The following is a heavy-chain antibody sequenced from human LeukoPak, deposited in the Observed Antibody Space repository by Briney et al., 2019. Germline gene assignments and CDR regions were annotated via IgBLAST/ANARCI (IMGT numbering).Heavy chain of an antibody. Sequence: GGSLRLSCAASGFTFSSYGMHWVRQAPDKGLEGVAVIWYDGSNKYYADSVKGRFTISRDNSKNTLYLQMNSLRAEDTAVYYCARDRYYYDSSGWFYFDYWGQGTLVTVSS. J-gene: IGHJ4*02. CDR1: GFTFSSYG. CDR2: IWYDGSNK. CDR3: ARDRYYYDSSGWFYFDY. D-gene: IGHD3-22*01. V-gene: IGHV3-33*01.